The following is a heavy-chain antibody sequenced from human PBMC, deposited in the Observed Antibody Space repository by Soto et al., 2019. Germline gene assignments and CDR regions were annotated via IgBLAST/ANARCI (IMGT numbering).Heavy chain of an antibody. V-gene: IGHV4-30-4*01. Sequence: SETLSLTCTVSGGSISSGDYYWSWIRQPPGKGLEWIGYIYYSGSTYYNPSLKSRVTISVDTSKNQFSLKLSSVTAADTAVYYCASRSGSYFSGYFDYWGQGTLVTVSS. CDR1: GGSISSGDYY. CDR2: IYYSGST. J-gene: IGHJ4*02. CDR3: ASRSGSYFSGYFDY. D-gene: IGHD1-26*01.